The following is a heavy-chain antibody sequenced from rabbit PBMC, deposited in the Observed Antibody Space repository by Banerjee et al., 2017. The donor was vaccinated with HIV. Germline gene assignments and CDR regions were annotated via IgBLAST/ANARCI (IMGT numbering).Heavy chain of an antibody. J-gene: IGHJ4*01. CDR2: IYAGSSGST. D-gene: IGHD2-1*01. Sequence: QSLEESGGDLVKPGASLTLTCTASGFSFSAGYYMCWVRQAPGKGLEWIACIYAGSSGSTYYASWAKGRFTISKTSSTTVTLQMTRLTAADTATYFCAREGDNYDDYGDYYRSFNLWGQGTLVTVS. V-gene: IGHV1S40*01. CDR3: AREGDNYDDYGDYYRSFNL. CDR1: GFSFSAGYY.